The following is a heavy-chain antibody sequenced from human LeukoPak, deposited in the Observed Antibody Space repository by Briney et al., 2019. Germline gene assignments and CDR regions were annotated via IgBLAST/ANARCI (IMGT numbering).Heavy chain of an antibody. CDR2: IIPIFGTA. CDR1: GGTFSSYA. J-gene: IGHJ6*04. Sequence: GSSVKVSCKASGGTFSSYAISWVRQAPGQGLEWMGGIIPIFGTANYAQKFQGRVTITADKSTSTAYMELSSLRSEDTAVYYCARGRSGWFGELLYQNSEPDVWGKGTTVTVSS. D-gene: IGHD3-10*01. CDR3: ARGRSGWFGELLYQNSEPDV. V-gene: IGHV1-69*06.